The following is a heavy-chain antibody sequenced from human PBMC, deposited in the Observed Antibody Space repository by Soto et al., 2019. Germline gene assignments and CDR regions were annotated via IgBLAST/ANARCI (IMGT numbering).Heavy chain of an antibody. CDR2: IFYSGST. D-gene: IGHD6-19*01. V-gene: IGHV4-39*01. CDR3: ARPKSSGWRGGFDY. Sequence: SETLSLTCTVSGDSIYSSSYYWGWIRQPPGKGLEWIGSIFYSGSTYYNPSLKSRVTISVDTSKNQFSLKLTSVTAADTAVFYCARPKSSGWRGGFDYWGHGTLVTVSS. CDR1: GDSIYSSSYY. J-gene: IGHJ4*01.